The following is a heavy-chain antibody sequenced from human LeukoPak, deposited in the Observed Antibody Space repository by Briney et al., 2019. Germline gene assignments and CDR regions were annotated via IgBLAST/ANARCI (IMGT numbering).Heavy chain of an antibody. V-gene: IGHV4-34*01. CDR2: INHSGST. D-gene: IGHD3-3*01. J-gene: IGHJ5*02. CDR1: GGSFTGYY. CDR3: ARYPLDDLWSGPRGFDP. Sequence: SEALSLTCAVYGGSFTGYYWSWIRQPPGKGLEWIGEINHSGSTNYYPSLKSRVTVSVDTYKNQFCLKLSSVTAADTAMYYCARYPLDDLWSGPRGFDPWGQGTLVTVSS.